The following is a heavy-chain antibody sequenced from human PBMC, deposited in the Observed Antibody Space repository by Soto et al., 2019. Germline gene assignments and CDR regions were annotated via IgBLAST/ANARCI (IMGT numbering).Heavy chain of an antibody. CDR3: ARPIAARWPQYYFDY. D-gene: IGHD6-13*01. CDR1: GFTFSSYA. V-gene: IGHV3-30-3*01. CDR2: ISYDGSNK. Sequence: GESLKISCAASGFTFSSYAMHWVRQAPGKGLEWVAVISYDGSNKYYADSVKGRFTISRDNSKNTLYLQMNSLRAEDTAVYYCARPIAARWPQYYFDYWGQGTLVTVSS. J-gene: IGHJ4*02.